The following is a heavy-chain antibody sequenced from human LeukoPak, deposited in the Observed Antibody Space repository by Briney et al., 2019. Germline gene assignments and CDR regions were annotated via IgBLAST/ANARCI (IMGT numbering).Heavy chain of an antibody. J-gene: IGHJ4*02. CDR2: ITASGGST. CDR1: GFTFNNYA. Sequence: QPGGSLRLSCASSGFTFNNYAMTWVRQAPVKGLEWVSSITASGGSTYCTDSVKGRFTISRDNSKNTLYLQMSSLRAEDTAVYYCARDYPTSGIVTIFDYWGQGTLVTVSS. D-gene: IGHD1-1*01. V-gene: IGHV3-23*01. CDR3: ARDYPTSGIVTIFDY.